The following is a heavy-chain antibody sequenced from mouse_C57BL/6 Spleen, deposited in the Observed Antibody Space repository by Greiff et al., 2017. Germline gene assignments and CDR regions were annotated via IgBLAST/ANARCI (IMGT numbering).Heavy chain of an antibody. V-gene: IGHV1-50*01. Sequence: QVQLQQSGAELVKPGASVKLSCKASGYTFTSYWMQWVKQRPGQGLEWIGEIDPSDSYTNYNQKFKGKATLTVDTSSSTAYMQLSSLTSEDSAVYYCARGYYDYDRFAYWGQGTLVTVSA. CDR3: ARGYYDYDRFAY. CDR1: GYTFTSYW. D-gene: IGHD2-4*01. CDR2: IDPSDSYT. J-gene: IGHJ3*01.